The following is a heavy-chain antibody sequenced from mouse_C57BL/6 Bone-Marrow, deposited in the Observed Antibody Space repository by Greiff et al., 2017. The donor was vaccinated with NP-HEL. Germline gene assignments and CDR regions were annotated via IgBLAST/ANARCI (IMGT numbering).Heavy chain of an antibody. V-gene: IGHV3-6*01. CDR1: GYSITSGYY. CDR3: ARAGAYYDWYFDV. CDR2: ISYDGSN. D-gene: IGHD2-4*01. J-gene: IGHJ1*03. Sequence: ESGPGLVKPSQSLSLTCSVTGYSITSGYYWNWIRQFPGNKLEWMGYISYDGSNNYNPSLKNRISITRDTSKNQFFLKLNSVTTEDTATYYCARAGAYYDWYFDVWGTGTTVTVSS.